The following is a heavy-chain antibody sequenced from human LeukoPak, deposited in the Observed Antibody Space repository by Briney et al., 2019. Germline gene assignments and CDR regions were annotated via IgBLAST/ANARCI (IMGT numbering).Heavy chain of an antibody. V-gene: IGHV4-30-4*07. J-gene: IGHJ6*03. CDR1: GGSISSGGYS. Sequence: SETLSLTCAVSGGSISSGGYSWSWIRQPPGKGLEWIGYIYYSGSTYYNPSLKSRVTISVDTSKNQFSLKLSSVTAADTAVYYCASTSTAPAHDHYYYYMDVWGKGTTVTVSS. CDR2: IYYSGST. D-gene: IGHD3-3*01. CDR3: ASTSTAPAHDHYYYYMDV.